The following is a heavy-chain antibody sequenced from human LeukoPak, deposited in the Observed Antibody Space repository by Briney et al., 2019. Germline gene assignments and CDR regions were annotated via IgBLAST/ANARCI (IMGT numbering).Heavy chain of an antibody. CDR3: AKVTHYYDSSGPFDY. D-gene: IGHD3-22*01. V-gene: IGHV3-23*01. J-gene: IGHJ4*02. CDR2: ISGSGGST. CDR1: GFTFSSYA. Sequence: GGSLRLSCAASGFTFSSYAMSWVRQAPGKGLEWVSAISGSGGSTYYADSVKGRFTISRDNSKNTLYLQMNSLRAEDTAVYYCAKVTHYYDSSGPFDYWGQGTLVTVSS.